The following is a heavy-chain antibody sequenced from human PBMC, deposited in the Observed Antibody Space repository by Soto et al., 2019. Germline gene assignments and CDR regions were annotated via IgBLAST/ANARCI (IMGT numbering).Heavy chain of an antibody. CDR2: TYYRSRWYN. D-gene: IGHD3-3*01. J-gene: IGHJ3*02. Sequence: SQTLSLTCAISGDSVSSNTAAWNWIRLSPSRGLEWLARTYYRSRWYNDYAVSVRSRITVNPDTSKNQFSLQLTSVTPEDTAVYYCARALEIDAFDIWGQGTMVTVSS. V-gene: IGHV6-1*01. CDR3: ARALEIDAFDI. CDR1: GDSVSSNTAA.